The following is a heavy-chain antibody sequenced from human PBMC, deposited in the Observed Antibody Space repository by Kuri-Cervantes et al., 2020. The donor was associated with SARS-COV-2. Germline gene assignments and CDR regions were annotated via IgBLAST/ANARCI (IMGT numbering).Heavy chain of an antibody. CDR2: ISHDGNNK. CDR1: GFRFSSYG. D-gene: IGHD2-2*01. Sequence: GESLKISCAASGFRFSSYGMHWVRQAPGKGLEWVAVISHDGNNKYYADSVKGRFTISRDNSKNTLYLQMNSLRAEDTAVYYCAKDQALVVVPPAMFGMDVWGQGTTVTVSS. CDR3: AKDQALVVVPPAMFGMDV. J-gene: IGHJ6*02. V-gene: IGHV3-30*18.